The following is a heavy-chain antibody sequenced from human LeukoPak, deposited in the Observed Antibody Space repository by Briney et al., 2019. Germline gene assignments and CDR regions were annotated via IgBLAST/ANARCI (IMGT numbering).Heavy chain of an antibody. CDR2: ISGSGGST. D-gene: IGHD2-15*01. Sequence: GGSLRLSCAASGFTFSSYTMNWVRQAPGKGLEWVSAISGSGGSTYYADSVKGRFTISRDNSKNTLYLQMNSLRAEDTAVYYCAKGARYCSGGSCYAGDYYYYYYMDVWGKGTTVTVSS. CDR1: GFTFSSYT. J-gene: IGHJ6*03. V-gene: IGHV3-23*01. CDR3: AKGARYCSGGSCYAGDYYYYYYMDV.